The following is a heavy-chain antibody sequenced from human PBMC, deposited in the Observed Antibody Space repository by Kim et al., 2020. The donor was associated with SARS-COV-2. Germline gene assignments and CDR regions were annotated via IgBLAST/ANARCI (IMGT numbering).Heavy chain of an antibody. Sequence: GGSLRLSCAASGFNFNTFAMTWVRQAPGKGLEWVSHISGSGGITYYADSVRGRFTMSRDNSKNTLYLQMNSLRAEDTAVYYCAKDGSVTAALSFFDYWGLGTLVTVSS. J-gene: IGHJ4*02. V-gene: IGHV3-23*01. CDR1: GFNFNTFA. CDR3: AKDGSVTAALSFFDY. CDR2: ISGSGGIT. D-gene: IGHD2-15*01.